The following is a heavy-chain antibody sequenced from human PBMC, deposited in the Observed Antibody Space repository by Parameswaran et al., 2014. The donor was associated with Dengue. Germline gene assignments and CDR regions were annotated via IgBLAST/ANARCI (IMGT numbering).Heavy chain of an antibody. CDR3: ASEPDTAMGPFDY. CDR2: IYYSGST. J-gene: IGHJ4*02. V-gene: IGHV4-39*01. Sequence: WIRQPPGKGLEWIGSIYYSGSTYYNPSLKSRVTISVDTSKNQFSLKLSSVTAADTAVYYCASEPDTAMGPFDYWGQGTLVTVSS. D-gene: IGHD5-18*01.